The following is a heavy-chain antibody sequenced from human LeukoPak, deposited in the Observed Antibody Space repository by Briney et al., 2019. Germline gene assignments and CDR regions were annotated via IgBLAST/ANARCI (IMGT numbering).Heavy chain of an antibody. CDR2: MNPNRGNT. CDR1: GYTFTSYD. J-gene: IGHJ6*03. V-gene: IGHV1-8*01. Sequence: ASVKVSCKASGYTFTSYDINWVRQATGQGLEWMGWMNPNRGNTGYAQKFQGRVTMTRNTSISTAYMELSSLRSEDTAVYYCARGSSPRRRYYYYYMDVWGKGTTVTVSS. CDR3: ARGSSPRRRYYYYYMDV. D-gene: IGHD6-13*01.